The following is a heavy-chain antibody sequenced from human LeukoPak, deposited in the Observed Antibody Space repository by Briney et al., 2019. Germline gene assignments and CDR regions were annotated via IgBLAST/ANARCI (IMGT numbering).Heavy chain of an antibody. CDR2: IRYDGSNK. CDR1: GFTFSSYD. D-gene: IGHD6-19*01. CDR3: AIGSGLDTPLLYMDV. Sequence: PGGSLRLSCAASGFTFSSYDMNWVRQAPGKGLEWVAFIRYDGSNKYYADSVKGRFTISRDNSKNTLYLQMNSLRAEDTAVYYCAIGSGLDTPLLYMDVWGKGTTVTISS. V-gene: IGHV3-30*02. J-gene: IGHJ6*03.